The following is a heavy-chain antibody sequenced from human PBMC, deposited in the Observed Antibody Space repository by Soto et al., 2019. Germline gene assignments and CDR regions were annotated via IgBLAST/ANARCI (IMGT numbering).Heavy chain of an antibody. J-gene: IGHJ5*02. CDR3: ARGSGFGELFNLITGNWFDP. D-gene: IGHD3-10*01. CDR1: GVSFSGYY. CDR2: INHSGST. V-gene: IGHV4-34*01. Sequence: ASEAPSLTCAVYGVSFSGYYWSWVRQPPGKGLEWIGEINHSGSTNYNPSLKSRVTISVDTSKNQFSLKLSSVTAADTAVYYCARGSGFGELFNLITGNWFDPWGQGTLVTVSS.